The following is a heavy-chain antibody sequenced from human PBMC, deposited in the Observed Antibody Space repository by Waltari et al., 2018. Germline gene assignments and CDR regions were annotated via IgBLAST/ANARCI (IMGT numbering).Heavy chain of an antibody. V-gene: IGHV4-38-2*01. D-gene: IGHD4-17*01. CDR3: ARHDYGDFLFDY. CDR1: GYSISSGYY. J-gene: IGHJ4*02. Sequence: QVQLQESGPGLVKPSETLSLTCAVSGYSISSGYYWGWIRQPPGKGLEWIGSIYHSGSNYYNPSLKSRVTISVDTSKNQFSLKLSSVTAADTAVYYCARHDYGDFLFDYWGQGTLVTVSS. CDR2: IYHSGSN.